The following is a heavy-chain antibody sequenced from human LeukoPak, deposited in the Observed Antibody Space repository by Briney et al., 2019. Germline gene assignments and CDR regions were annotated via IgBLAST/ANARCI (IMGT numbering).Heavy chain of an antibody. CDR1: GGTSSSYA. D-gene: IGHD3-22*01. CDR3: ARTYYYDSSGYVNWFDP. Sequence: SVKVSCKASGGTSSSYAISWVRQAPGQGLEWMGRIIPILGIANYAQKFQGRVTITADKSTSTAYMELSSLRSEDTAVYYCARTYYYDSSGYVNWFDPWGQGTLVTVSS. V-gene: IGHV1-69*04. J-gene: IGHJ5*02. CDR2: IIPILGIA.